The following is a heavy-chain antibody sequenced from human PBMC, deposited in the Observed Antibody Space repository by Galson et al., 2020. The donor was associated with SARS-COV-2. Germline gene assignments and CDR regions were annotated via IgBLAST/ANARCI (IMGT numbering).Heavy chain of an antibody. CDR3: AREGEDTWYDYVMDA. D-gene: IGHD3-16*01. Sequence: GESLKISCAASGFTFSTYWMHWVRQAPGKGLEWVARINSEGGRTIYADSVKGRFTISRDNAKNTLYLQMNSVRAEDTAAYFCAREGEDTWYDYVMDAWGQCTTAAASS. CDR1: GFTFSTYW. J-gene: IGHJ6*01. V-gene: IGHV3-74*01. CDR2: INSEGGRT.